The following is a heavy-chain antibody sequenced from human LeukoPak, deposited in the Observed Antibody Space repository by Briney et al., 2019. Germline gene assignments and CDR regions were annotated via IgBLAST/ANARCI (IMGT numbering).Heavy chain of an antibody. Sequence: ASVKVSCKISGYIFTSYGIIWVRQAPGQGLEWMAYISPLNGKTRFAQKIHGRVTLTTDTSTSTAYMELKSLRYDDTAVYFCARELWCSGGNCYLNAFDVWGQGTMVTVSS. V-gene: IGHV1-18*01. CDR1: GYIFTSYG. CDR3: ARELWCSGGNCYLNAFDV. D-gene: IGHD2-15*01. CDR2: ISPLNGKT. J-gene: IGHJ3*01.